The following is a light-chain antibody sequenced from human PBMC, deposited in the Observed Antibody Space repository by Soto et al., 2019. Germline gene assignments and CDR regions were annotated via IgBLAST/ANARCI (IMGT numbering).Light chain of an antibody. Sequence: QSALTQPASVSGSPGQSITISCTGTSSDVGGYNYVSWYQQHPGKAPKPMIYDASNRPSGVSNRFSGSKSGNTASLTISGLQAEDEADYYCSSYTSSSSYVFGTGTKVTVL. CDR2: DAS. J-gene: IGLJ1*01. CDR3: SSYTSSSSYV. V-gene: IGLV2-14*01. CDR1: SSDVGGYNY.